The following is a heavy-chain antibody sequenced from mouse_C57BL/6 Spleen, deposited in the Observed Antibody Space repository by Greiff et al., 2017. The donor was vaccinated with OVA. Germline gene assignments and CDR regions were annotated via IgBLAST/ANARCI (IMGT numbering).Heavy chain of an antibody. J-gene: IGHJ2*01. CDR1: GYTFTGYW. CDR2: ILPGSGST. V-gene: IGHV1-9*01. Sequence: VQLQQSGAELMKPGASVKLSCKATGYTFTGYWIEWVKQRPGHGLEWIGEILPGSGSTNYNEKFKGKATFTADTSSNTAYMQLSNLTTEDSSISYCARSGPTYYFDYWGQGTTLTVAS. CDR3: ARSGPTYYFDY. D-gene: IGHD1-1*01.